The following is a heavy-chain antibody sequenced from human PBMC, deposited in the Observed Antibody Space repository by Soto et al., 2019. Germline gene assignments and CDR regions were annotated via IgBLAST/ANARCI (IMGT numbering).Heavy chain of an antibody. D-gene: IGHD6-13*01. Sequence: EVQLVQSGGGLVKPGGSLRLSCAASGFIFSSYTMNWVRQAPGKGLEWVSSISTSGNYIYYADSVKGRFTISRDNAKNSLYLQMNSLRAEDTAVYYCARDHVARIAAAGGDWFDPWGQGTLVTVSS. CDR3: ARDHVARIAAAGGDWFDP. V-gene: IGHV3-21*02. J-gene: IGHJ5*02. CDR1: GFIFSSYT. CDR2: ISTSGNYI.